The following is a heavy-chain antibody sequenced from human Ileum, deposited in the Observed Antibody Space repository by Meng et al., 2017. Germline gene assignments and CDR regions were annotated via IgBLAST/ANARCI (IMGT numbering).Heavy chain of an antibody. J-gene: IGHJ4*02. CDR2: SHKTGGS. D-gene: IGHD3-22*01. Sequence: QVQLQESGPGLVKPSETLSLTCSVSGGSITNYYLIWIRQSPGKGLEWLGNSHKTGGSNDNPSLSSRLTISVDTSKNQFSLKLSSVTAADTAVYYCARDRDSSGYYPYWGQGTLVTVSS. CDR3: ARDRDSSGYYPY. CDR1: GGSITNYY. V-gene: IGHV4-4*09.